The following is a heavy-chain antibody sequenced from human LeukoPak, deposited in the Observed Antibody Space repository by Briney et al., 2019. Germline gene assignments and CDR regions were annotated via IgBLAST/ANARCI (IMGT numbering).Heavy chain of an antibody. V-gene: IGHV3-30*03. CDR3: ARGGDILTGYFDY. CDR1: GFTFSSYG. CDR2: ISYDGSNK. Sequence: GGSLRLSCAASGFTFSSYGMHWVRQAPGKGLEWVAVISYDGSNKYYADSVKGRFTISRDNSKNTLYLQMNSLRAEDTAVYYCARGGDILTGYFDYWGQGTLVTVSS. J-gene: IGHJ4*02. D-gene: IGHD3-9*01.